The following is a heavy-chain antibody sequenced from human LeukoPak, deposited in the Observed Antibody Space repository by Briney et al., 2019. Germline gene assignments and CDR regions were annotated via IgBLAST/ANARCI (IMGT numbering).Heavy chain of an antibody. CDR1: GFTFSSHL. V-gene: IGHV3-7*01. D-gene: IGHD6-13*01. J-gene: IGHJ4*02. CDR3: AGERPSSSWYDY. Sequence: GGSLRLSCAASGFTFSSHLMTWVRQAPGKGLEWVANIYQDGREKYYAGSVKGRFTISRDNAKNSLFLQMDSLRAEDTAVYYCAGERPSSSWYDYWGQGTLVTVSS. CDR2: IYQDGREK.